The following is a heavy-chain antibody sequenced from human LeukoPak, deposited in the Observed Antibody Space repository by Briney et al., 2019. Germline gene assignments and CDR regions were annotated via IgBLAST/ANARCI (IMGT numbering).Heavy chain of an antibody. CDR3: AKKAGLYYYYYGMDV. Sequence: GGSLRLSCAASGFTFSSYAMSWVRQAPGKGLEWVSAISGSGGSTYYADSVKGRFTISRDNSKNTLYPQMNSLRAEDTAVYYCAKKAGLYYYYYGMDVWGKGTTVTVSS. J-gene: IGHJ6*04. D-gene: IGHD3/OR15-3a*01. V-gene: IGHV3-23*01. CDR1: GFTFSSYA. CDR2: ISGSGGST.